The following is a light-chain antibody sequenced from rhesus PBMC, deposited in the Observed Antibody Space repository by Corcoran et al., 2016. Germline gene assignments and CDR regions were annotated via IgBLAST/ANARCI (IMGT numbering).Light chain of an antibody. CDR1: QGLSSY. Sequence: DIQMTQSSSSLSASVGDTVNITCRASQGLSSYLNWFQQKLGKALNLLLYAASNWECGVPSRFSGKGAGTDFTLTISSLQPRDFAVYYCLQHNSYPRTFGQGTKVEIK. CDR2: AAS. CDR3: LQHNSYPRT. V-gene: IGKV1-28*03. J-gene: IGKJ1*01.